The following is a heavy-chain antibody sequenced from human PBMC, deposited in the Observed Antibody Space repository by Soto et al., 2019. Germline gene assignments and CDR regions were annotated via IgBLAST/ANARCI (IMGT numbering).Heavy chain of an antibody. CDR3: ARVVQGAEAWFGP. D-gene: IGHD2-2*01. Sequence: GVPVKVSCKNSCYTFSNYGITWALQAPGQPLEWLGWISLYSDGTNYAQKFQGRVSMTTDTSTTTAYMELRSLRSDDTAVYYCARVVQGAEAWFGPSGQGTRVNVSS. CDR1: CYTFSNYG. J-gene: IGHJ5*02. V-gene: IGHV1-18*01. CDR2: ISLYSDGT.